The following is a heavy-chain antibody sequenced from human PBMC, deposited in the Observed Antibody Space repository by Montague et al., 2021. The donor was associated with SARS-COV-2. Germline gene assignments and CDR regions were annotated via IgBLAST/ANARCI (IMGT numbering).Heavy chain of an antibody. J-gene: IGHJ6*02. CDR2: ISYDGSNK. Sequence: SLRLSCAASGFTFSSYAMHWVRQAPGKGLEWVAVISYDGSNKYYXDSXKGRFTISRDNSKNTLYLQMNSLRAEDTAVYYCARVEEKYYDILTGYYNPHYYYYGMDVWGQGTTVTVSS. D-gene: IGHD3-9*01. CDR1: GFTFSSYA. CDR3: ARVEEKYYDILTGYYNPHYYYYGMDV. V-gene: IGHV3-30-3*01.